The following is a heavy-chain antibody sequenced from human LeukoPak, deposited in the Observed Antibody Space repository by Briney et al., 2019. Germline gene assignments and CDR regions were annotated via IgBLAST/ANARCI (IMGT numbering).Heavy chain of an antibody. Sequence: GESLRISCKTSGYTFTNYWLAWVRQMPGKGLEWVGIFNPRDSSTRYSPSFQGQVTFSADSSVSTAYLQWNSLRASDTAIYYCARHYGSAWFAHWGQGTQVTVSS. CDR3: ARHYGSAWFAH. V-gene: IGHV5-51*01. CDR2: FNPRDSST. D-gene: IGHD6-25*01. CDR1: GYTFTNYW. J-gene: IGHJ5*02.